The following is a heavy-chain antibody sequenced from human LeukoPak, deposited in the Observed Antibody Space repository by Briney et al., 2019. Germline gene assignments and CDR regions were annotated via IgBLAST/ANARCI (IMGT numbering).Heavy chain of an antibody. CDR3: ARDEGWTSFDY. J-gene: IGHJ4*02. CDR1: GGSISSYY. Sequence: PSETLSLTCTVSGGSISSYYWSWIRQPPGKGLEWIGYIYYSGSTNYNPSLKSRVTISVDTSKNQFSLKLSSVTAADTAVYYCARDEGWTSFDYWGQGTLVTVSS. CDR2: IYYSGST. D-gene: IGHD6-19*01. V-gene: IGHV4-59*01.